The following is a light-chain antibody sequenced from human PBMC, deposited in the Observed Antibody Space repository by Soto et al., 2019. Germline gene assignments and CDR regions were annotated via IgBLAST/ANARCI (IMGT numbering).Light chain of an antibody. CDR2: WAS. Sequence: DIVMTQSPDSLAVSLGERATINCKSSQSVLYSSNNKNYLAWYQQRPGQTPKLLIYWASTRESGVPDRFSGSGSGTDFTLTITSLQAEDVAVYYCQQYESTPPTFGQGTKLDIK. CDR3: QQYESTPPT. J-gene: IGKJ2*01. V-gene: IGKV4-1*01. CDR1: QSVLYSSNNKNY.